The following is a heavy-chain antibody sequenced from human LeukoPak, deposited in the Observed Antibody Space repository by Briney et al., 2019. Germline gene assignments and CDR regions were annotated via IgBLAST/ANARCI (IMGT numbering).Heavy chain of an antibody. CDR1: GFNFSIYG. D-gene: IGHD1-1*01. CDR2: ISGRVGRT. J-gene: IGHJ6*03. Sequence: GGSLRLSCAASGFNFSIYGMTWVRQAPGKGLEWVSGISGRVGRTYYADSVKGRFAISRDNSKNTMVLQMNSLRAEDTAVYYCAKGTSPFQYYYMDVWGKGTTVTVSS. CDR3: AKGTSPFQYYYMDV. V-gene: IGHV3-23*01.